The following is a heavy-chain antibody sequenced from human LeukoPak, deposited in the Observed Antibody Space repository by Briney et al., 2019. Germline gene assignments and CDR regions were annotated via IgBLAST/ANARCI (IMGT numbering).Heavy chain of an antibody. CDR2: ISYDGSNK. CDR3: ARAVDGYNINEGY. D-gene: IGHD5-24*01. Sequence: GGSLRLSCAASGFTFSSYAMHWVRQAPGKGLEWVAVISYDGSNKYYADSMKGRFTISRDNSKNTLYLQMNSLRAEDTAVYYCARAVDGYNINEGYWGQGTLVTVSS. J-gene: IGHJ1*01. CDR1: GFTFSSYA. V-gene: IGHV3-30*04.